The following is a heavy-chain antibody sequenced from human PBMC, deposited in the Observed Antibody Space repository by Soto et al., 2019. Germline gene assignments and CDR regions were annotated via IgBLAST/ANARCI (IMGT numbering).Heavy chain of an antibody. J-gene: IGHJ6*02. CDR1: NDSITSGDFY. CDR3: ARNRRSHYYYYVLDV. CDR2: IYFSGTT. V-gene: IGHV4-30-4*01. Sequence: QVQLQESGPGLVKPSQTLSLTCTVSNDSITSGDFYWGWIRQPPGKGLEWIGYIYFSGTTYYNPSLQSRLTISVDTSKNECSLRLSSVTAAYTAVYYCARNRRSHYYYYVLDVWGHGTTVTVSS.